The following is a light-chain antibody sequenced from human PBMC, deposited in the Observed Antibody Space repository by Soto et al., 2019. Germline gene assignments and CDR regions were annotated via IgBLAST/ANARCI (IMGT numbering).Light chain of an antibody. CDR2: DAS. CDR1: QDINNY. V-gene: IGKV1-33*01. CDR3: QQYKSPPYT. Sequence: DIQMTQSPSSLSASVGDRVTITCQASQDINNYLNWYQQKSGRAPKLLIYDASNLEMGVPSRLSGSGSGTDFTFTISSLQPEDVGTYYCQQYKSPPYTFGQGTKLEIK. J-gene: IGKJ2*01.